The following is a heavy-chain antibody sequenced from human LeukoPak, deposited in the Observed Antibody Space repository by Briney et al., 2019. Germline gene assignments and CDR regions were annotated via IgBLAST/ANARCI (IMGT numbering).Heavy chain of an antibody. J-gene: IGHJ4*02. D-gene: IGHD3-22*01. V-gene: IGHV3-20*04. CDR1: GFTFDDYG. Sequence: GGSLRLSCAASGFTFDDYGMSWVRQAPGKGLEWVSGINWNGGSTGYADSVKGRFTIARDNAKNSLYLQMNSLRAEDTALYYCAREKPFYDSSGYYYPIAFDYWGQGTLVTDSS. CDR2: INWNGGST. CDR3: AREKPFYDSSGYYYPIAFDY.